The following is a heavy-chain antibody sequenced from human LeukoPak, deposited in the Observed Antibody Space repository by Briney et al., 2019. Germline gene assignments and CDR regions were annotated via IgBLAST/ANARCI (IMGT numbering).Heavy chain of an antibody. CDR1: GFTFSSYA. J-gene: IGHJ4*02. V-gene: IGHV3-23*01. CDR2: ISGSGGST. D-gene: IGHD3-10*01. Sequence: GGSLRLSRAASGFTFSSYAMSWVRQAPGKGLEWVSAISGSGGSTYYADSVKGRFTISRDNSKNTLYLQMNSLRAEDTAVYYCAKDSGVLLWFGELGYFDYWGQGTLVTVSS. CDR3: AKDSGVLLWFGELGYFDY.